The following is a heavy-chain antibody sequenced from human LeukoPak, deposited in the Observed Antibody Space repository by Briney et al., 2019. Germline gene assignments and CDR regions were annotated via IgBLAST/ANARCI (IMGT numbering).Heavy chain of an antibody. CDR1: RFTFSDAW. V-gene: IGHV3-15*01. D-gene: IGHD6-13*01. CDR3: AKVAAAGTMDV. CDR2: IKSKTDGGTT. J-gene: IGHJ6*03. Sequence: PGGSLTLSCAASRFTFSDAWMSWVRQAPGKGLEWVGRIKSKTDGGTTDYAAPVKGRFIISRDDSKNMLYLQMSSLRAEDTAVYYCAKVAAAGTMDVWGKGTTVTVSS.